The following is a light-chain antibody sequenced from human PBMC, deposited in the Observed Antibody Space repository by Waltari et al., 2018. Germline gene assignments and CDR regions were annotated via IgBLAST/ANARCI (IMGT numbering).Light chain of an antibody. J-gene: IGLJ7*01. CDR3: AAWDDSLNGAV. CDR2: RNN. V-gene: IGLV1-44*01. CDR1: SSNIGSNT. Sequence: QSVLTQPPSASGTPGQRVTISCSGSSSNIGSNTVNWYQQLPGTAPKLLIYRNNQRPSGVPDRCSGSKSGTSASLAISGLQSEDEADYYCAAWDDSLNGAVFGGGTQLTVL.